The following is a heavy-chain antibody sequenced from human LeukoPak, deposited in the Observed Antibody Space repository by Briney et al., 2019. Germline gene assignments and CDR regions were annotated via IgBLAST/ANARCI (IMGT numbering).Heavy chain of an antibody. Sequence: GGSLRLSCAASGFTFSSYAMSWVRQAPGKGLEWVSAISGSGGSTYYADSVKGRFTISRDNSKNSLYLQMNSLRAEDTAVYYCARADSPMITFGGVIAAPEAFDIWGQGTMVTVSS. D-gene: IGHD3-16*02. J-gene: IGHJ3*02. CDR2: ISGSGGST. V-gene: IGHV3-23*01. CDR1: GFTFSSYA. CDR3: ARADSPMITFGGVIAAPEAFDI.